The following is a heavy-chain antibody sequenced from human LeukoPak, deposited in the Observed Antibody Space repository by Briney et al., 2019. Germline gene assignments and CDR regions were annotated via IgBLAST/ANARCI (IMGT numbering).Heavy chain of an antibody. CDR2: IRYDGSNK. CDR3: AKSSGYSYGSNFDY. D-gene: IGHD5-18*01. Sequence: GGSLRLSCAASGFTFGSYGMHWVRQAPGKGLEWVAFIRYDGSNKYYADSVKGRFTISRDNSKNTLYLQMNSLRAEDTAVYYCAKSSGYSYGSNFDYWGQGTLVTVSS. CDR1: GFTFGSYG. J-gene: IGHJ4*02. V-gene: IGHV3-30*02.